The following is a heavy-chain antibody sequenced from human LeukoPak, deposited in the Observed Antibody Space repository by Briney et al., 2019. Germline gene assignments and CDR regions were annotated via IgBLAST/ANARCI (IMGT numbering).Heavy chain of an antibody. CDR2: IYYSGST. V-gene: IGHV4-34*01. CDR1: GGSFSGYY. J-gene: IGHJ5*02. Sequence: PSETLSLTCAVYGGSFSGYYWSWIRQPPGKGLEWIGSIYYSGSTYYNPSLKSRVTVSVDTSKNQFSLKLSSVTAADTAVYYCARLRRNIANHWGQGTLVTVSS. D-gene: IGHD2/OR15-2a*01. CDR3: ARLRRNIANH.